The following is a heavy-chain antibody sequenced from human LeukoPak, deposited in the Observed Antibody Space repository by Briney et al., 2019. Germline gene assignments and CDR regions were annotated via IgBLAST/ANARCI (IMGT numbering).Heavy chain of an antibody. CDR2: INSDGSSI. V-gene: IGHV3-74*01. CDR3: AKDLSWGATDY. Sequence: TGGSLRLSCAASGFTVSNNYMSWVRQAPGRGLVWVSRINSDGSSIAYADSVKGRFTISRDNAKNTLFLQMNSLTVEDTAMYYCAKDLSWGATDYWGQGTLVTVSS. D-gene: IGHD6-13*01. CDR1: GFTVSNNY. J-gene: IGHJ4*02.